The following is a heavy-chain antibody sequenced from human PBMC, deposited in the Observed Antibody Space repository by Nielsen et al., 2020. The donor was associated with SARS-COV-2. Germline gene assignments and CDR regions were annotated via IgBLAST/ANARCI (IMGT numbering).Heavy chain of an antibody. J-gene: IGHJ6*02. Sequence: GGSLRLSCAASGFTFSSYWMSWVRQAPGKGLEWVANIKQDGSNKYYADSVKGRFTISRDNSKNTLYLQMNSLRAEDTAVYYCAADYGDYVYYYYYGMDVWGQGTTVTVSS. CDR1: GFTFSSYW. D-gene: IGHD4-17*01. CDR3: AADYGDYVYYYYYGMDV. CDR2: IKQDGSNK. V-gene: IGHV3-7*02.